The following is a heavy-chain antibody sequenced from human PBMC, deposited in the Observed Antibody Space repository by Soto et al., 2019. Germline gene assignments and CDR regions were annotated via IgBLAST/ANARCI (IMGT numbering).Heavy chain of an antibody. D-gene: IGHD2-2*01. CDR2: VNPITGNT. V-gene: IGHV1-8*01. CDR1: GYTFTSYD. CDR3: ARGRLSTALDY. J-gene: IGHJ4*02. Sequence: QVQLVQSGAEVKKPGASVKVSCKASGYTFTSYDISWVRQATGQGLEWMGWVNPITGNTGYVQKFKGRVIMTANISTSTAYIEVSSLRFDDTAVYYCARGRLSTALDYWGQGTLATVSS.